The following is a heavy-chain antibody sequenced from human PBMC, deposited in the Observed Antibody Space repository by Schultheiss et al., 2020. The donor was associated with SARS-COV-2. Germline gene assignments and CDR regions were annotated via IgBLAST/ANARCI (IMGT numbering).Heavy chain of an antibody. V-gene: IGHV4-34*01. Sequence: SETLSLTCAVYGGSFSGYYWSWIRQPPGKGLEWIGEINHSGTTNYKPSLKSRVTISVDTSKNQFSLKLSSVTAADTAVYYCARATAARAPNWFDPWGQGTLVTVSS. J-gene: IGHJ5*02. D-gene: IGHD6-6*01. CDR2: INHSGTT. CDR3: ARATAARAPNWFDP. CDR1: GGSFSGYY.